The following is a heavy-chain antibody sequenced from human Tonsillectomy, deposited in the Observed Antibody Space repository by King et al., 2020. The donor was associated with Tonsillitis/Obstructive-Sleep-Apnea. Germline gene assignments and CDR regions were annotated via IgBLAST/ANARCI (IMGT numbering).Heavy chain of an antibody. CDR1: GGSISSSSYY. Sequence: QLQESGPGLVKPSETLSLTCTVSGGSISSSSYYWGWIRQPPGKGLEWIGSIYYSGSTYYNPSLKSRVTISVDTSKNQFSLKLSSVTAADTPVYYCACQYSSSSGDYWGQGTLVTVSS. V-gene: IGHV4-39*01. CDR2: IYYSGST. J-gene: IGHJ4*02. D-gene: IGHD6-6*01. CDR3: ACQYSSSSGDY.